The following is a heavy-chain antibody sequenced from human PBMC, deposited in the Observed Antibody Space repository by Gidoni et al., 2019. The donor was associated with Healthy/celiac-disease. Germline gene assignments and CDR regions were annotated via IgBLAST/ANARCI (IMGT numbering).Heavy chain of an antibody. Sequence: EVQLVESGGGLVKPGGSLRLSCAASGFTFSSYSMNWVRQAPGKGLEWVSSISSSSSYIYYADSLKGRFTISRDNAKNSLYLQMNSLRAEDTAVYYCASDGYCSGGSCYGAADYWGQGTLVTVSS. V-gene: IGHV3-21*01. CDR2: ISSSSSYI. J-gene: IGHJ4*02. CDR1: GFTFSSYS. CDR3: ASDGYCSGGSCYGAADY. D-gene: IGHD2-15*01.